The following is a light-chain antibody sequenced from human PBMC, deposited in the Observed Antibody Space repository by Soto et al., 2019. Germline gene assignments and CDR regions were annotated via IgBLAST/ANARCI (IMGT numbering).Light chain of an antibody. J-gene: IGKJ3*01. CDR1: QSISGW. Sequence: DIQMTQSPSTLSASVGDRVTITCRASQSISGWLAWYQQRPGKAPKLLIYDASSLESGVPSRFSGSGSGTEFPLIIGGRQPDEFATYYCQQYSGYFRFPFGGGTIVDI. V-gene: IGKV1-5*01. CDR3: QQYSGYFRFP. CDR2: DAS.